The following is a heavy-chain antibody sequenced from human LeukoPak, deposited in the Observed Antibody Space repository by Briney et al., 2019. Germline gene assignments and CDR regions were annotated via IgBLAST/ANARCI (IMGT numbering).Heavy chain of an antibody. D-gene: IGHD2-2*01. CDR2: IRSDGSKT. Sequence: GGSLRLSCAASGFAFSTYGMHWVRQAPGKGLEWVALIRSDGSKTYSADSVEGRFTISRDNSKNTLYLQMNSLGPEDTAVYYCAKRYCSSATSRSGMDVWGQGTTVTVSS. J-gene: IGHJ6*02. V-gene: IGHV3-30*02. CDR3: AKRYCSSATSRSGMDV. CDR1: GFAFSTYG.